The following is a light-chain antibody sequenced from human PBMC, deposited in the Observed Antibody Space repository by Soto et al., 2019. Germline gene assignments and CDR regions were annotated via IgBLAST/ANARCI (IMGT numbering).Light chain of an antibody. CDR1: QSVSSY. CDR2: DAS. V-gene: IGKV3-11*01. J-gene: IGKJ4*01. CDR3: QQRSDWPLT. Sequence: EIVLTQSPATLSLSPGDRATLSCRASQSVSSYLAWYQQKPGQAPRLLIYDASNRATGIPDRFSGSGSGADFTLTISSLEPEDFAVYYCQQRSDWPLTFGGGSKVEIK.